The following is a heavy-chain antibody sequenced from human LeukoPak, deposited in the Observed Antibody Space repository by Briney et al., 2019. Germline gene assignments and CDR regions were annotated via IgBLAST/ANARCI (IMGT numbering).Heavy chain of an antibody. V-gene: IGHV5-51*01. CDR1: RNTFTNYW. J-gene: IGHJ5*02. CDR3: ARGKRYCTNGVCYTSWFDP. CDR2: IFPGDSDT. D-gene: IGHD2-8*01. Sequence: GESLKISCKGSRNTFTNYWIGWVRQLPGKGLEWMGIIFPGDSDTRYSPSFQGQVTISADKSISTAYLQWSSLKASDTAMYYCARGKRYCTNGVCYTSWFDPWGQGTLVTVSS.